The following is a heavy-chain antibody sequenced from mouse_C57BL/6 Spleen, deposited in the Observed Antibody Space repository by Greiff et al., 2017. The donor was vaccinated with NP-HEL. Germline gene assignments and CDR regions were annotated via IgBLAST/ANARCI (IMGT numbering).Heavy chain of an antibody. J-gene: IGHJ3*01. CDR3: ARYLYDYDQAWFAY. Sequence: QVHVKQSGAELARPGASVKMSCKASGYTFTSYTMHWVKQRPGQGLEWIGYINPSSGYTKYNQKFKDKATLTADKSSSTAYMQLSSLTSEDSAVYYCARYLYDYDQAWFAYWGQGTLVTVSA. V-gene: IGHV1-4*01. D-gene: IGHD2-4*01. CDR2: INPSSGYT. CDR1: GYTFTSYT.